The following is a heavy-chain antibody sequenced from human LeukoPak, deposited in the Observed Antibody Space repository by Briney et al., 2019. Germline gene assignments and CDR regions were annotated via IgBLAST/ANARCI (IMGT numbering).Heavy chain of an antibody. D-gene: IGHD2-15*01. J-gene: IGHJ3*02. CDR1: GFTFSNYE. V-gene: IGHV3-48*03. Sequence: GGSLGLSCATSGFTFSNYEMNWVRQAPGKGLEWVSYISPSGSTIYYTDSVKGRFTISTDNAKNSLYLQMNSLRAEDTAVYYCGRGGYCSGGTCYRFNAFDIWGQGTTVTVSS. CDR3: GRGGYCSGGTCYRFNAFDI. CDR2: ISPSGSTI.